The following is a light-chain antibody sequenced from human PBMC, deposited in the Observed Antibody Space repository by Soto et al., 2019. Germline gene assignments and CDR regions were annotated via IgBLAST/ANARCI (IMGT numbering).Light chain of an antibody. Sequence: EIVLTQSPATLSLSPGERATLSCRASQSVSSYLAWYQQKPGQAPRLLIYDASNRATGIPARFSGSGSGTDFTLTISSLVPEDFAVYYFQQLGKWPWTIGQGTKVEIK. V-gene: IGKV3-11*01. J-gene: IGKJ1*01. CDR1: QSVSSY. CDR2: DAS. CDR3: QQLGKWPWT.